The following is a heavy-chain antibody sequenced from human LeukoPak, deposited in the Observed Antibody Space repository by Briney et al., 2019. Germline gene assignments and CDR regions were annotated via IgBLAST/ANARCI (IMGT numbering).Heavy chain of an antibody. CDR2: ISSSSSYI. V-gene: IGHV3-21*04. Sequence: GGSLRLSCAASGFTFSSYSMNWVRQAPGKGLEWVSSISSSSSYIYYADSVKGRFTISRDNAKNSLYLQMNSLRGEDTALYYCARKAAAGDYFDYWGQGTLVTVSS. J-gene: IGHJ4*02. CDR3: ARKAAAGDYFDY. D-gene: IGHD6-13*01. CDR1: GFTFSSYS.